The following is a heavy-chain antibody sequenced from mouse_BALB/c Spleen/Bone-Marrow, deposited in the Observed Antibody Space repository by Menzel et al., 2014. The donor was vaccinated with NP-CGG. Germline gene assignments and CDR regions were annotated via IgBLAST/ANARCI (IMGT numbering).Heavy chain of an antibody. V-gene: IGHV7-3*02. Sequence: EVHLVESGGGLVQPGGSLRLSCATSGFTFTDYYMSWVRQPPGKALEWLGFIRNKANGYTTEYSESVKGRFTISRDTSQAIPYLKMTSLRPEGIASYYCAGLPCYGNSAWLDYWGQGTLVTVSA. D-gene: IGHD2-10*01. CDR3: AGLPCYGNSAWLDY. CDR1: GFTFTDYY. CDR2: IRNKANGYTT. J-gene: IGHJ3*01.